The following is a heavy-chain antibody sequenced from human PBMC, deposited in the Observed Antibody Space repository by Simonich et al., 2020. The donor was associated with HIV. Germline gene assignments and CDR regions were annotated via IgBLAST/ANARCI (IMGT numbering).Heavy chain of an antibody. CDR1: GYSISSGYY. J-gene: IGHJ6*02. CDR3: ARDGWSYYNFWAGYGMDV. V-gene: IGHV4-38-2*02. D-gene: IGHD3-3*01. Sequence: QVQLQESGPGLVKPSETLSLTCAVSGYSISSGYYWGWIRQPPGKGLEWIGSMFHRGSTYYNPSLKSRGTISVDTSKNQFSLKLSSVTAADTAVYYCARDGWSYYNFWAGYGMDVWGQGTTVTVSS. CDR2: MFHRGST.